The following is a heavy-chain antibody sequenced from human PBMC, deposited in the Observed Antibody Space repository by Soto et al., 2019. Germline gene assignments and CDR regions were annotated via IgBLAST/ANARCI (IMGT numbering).Heavy chain of an antibody. J-gene: IGHJ5*02. CDR1: GYTFNTYG. CDR2: ISAYDGKT. V-gene: IGHV1-18*01. CDR3: ARDPHEFWTSYWFDP. Sequence: ASVKVSCKTSGYTFNTYGINWVRQAPGQGLELMGWISAYDGKTTYAEKFQGRVTLTTDTSTSTAYMELRSLKSDDTAIYYCARDPHEFWTSYWFDPWGQGTPVTVSS. D-gene: IGHD3-3*01.